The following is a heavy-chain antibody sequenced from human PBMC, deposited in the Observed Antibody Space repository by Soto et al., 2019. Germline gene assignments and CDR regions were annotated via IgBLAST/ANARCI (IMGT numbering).Heavy chain of an antibody. CDR1: FW. D-gene: IGHD2-8*01. J-gene: IGHJ6*04. CDR2: INSDGSST. Sequence: FWAHWISKTTGKGLVWVSRINSDGSSTNYADSVKGRFTISRDNAKNTLYLQMNSLRAEDTAVYFCARGGYCTYGVCYSYHSGLAVWRKGTTVIGSS. V-gene: IGHV3-74*01. CDR3: ARGGYCTYGVCYSYHSGLAV.